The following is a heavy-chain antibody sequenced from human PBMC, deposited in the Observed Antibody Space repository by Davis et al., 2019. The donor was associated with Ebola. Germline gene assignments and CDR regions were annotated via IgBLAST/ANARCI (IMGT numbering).Heavy chain of an antibody. V-gene: IGHV1-69*13. CDR2: IIPIFGTA. Sequence: SVKVSCKASGGTFSSYAISWVRQAPGQGLEWMGGIIPIFGTANYAQKFQGRVTITADESTSTAYMELSSLRSEDTAVYYCARAPGHCSGGSCYWGYWGQGTLVTVSS. J-gene: IGHJ4*02. CDR3: ARAPGHCSGGSCYWGY. D-gene: IGHD2-15*01. CDR1: GGTFSSYA.